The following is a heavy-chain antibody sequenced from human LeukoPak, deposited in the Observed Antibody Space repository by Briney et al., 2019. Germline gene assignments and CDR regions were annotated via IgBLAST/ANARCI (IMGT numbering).Heavy chain of an antibody. CDR1: GFTFSKYW. V-gene: IGHV3-7*01. D-gene: IGHD3-22*01. CDR2: IKGEHER. CDR3: ARDYLDSSGAHYGY. J-gene: IGHJ4*02. Sequence: GGSLRLSCAASGFTFSKYWMSWVRQAPGKGLECEANIKGEHERRYVDSVKGRFTISRDNAKNLVYLQMNSLTVEDTAMYYCARDYLDSSGAHYGYWGQGTLVTVSS.